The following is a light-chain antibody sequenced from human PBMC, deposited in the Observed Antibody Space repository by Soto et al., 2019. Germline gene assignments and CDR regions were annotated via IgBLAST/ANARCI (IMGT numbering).Light chain of an antibody. J-gene: IGLJ3*02. CDR1: SSNIGAGYD. V-gene: IGLV1-40*01. Sequence: QSVLTQPPSVSGAPGQRVTISCTESSSNIGAGYDVHWYQQLPGTAPKLLIYGNSNRPSGVPDRFSGSKSGTSASLAITGLQAEDAAEYYCQSYDSSLSVWVFGGGTTVTVL. CDR3: QSYDSSLSVWV. CDR2: GNS.